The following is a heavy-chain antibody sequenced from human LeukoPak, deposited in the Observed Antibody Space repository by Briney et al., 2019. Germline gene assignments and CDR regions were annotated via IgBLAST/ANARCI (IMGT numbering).Heavy chain of an antibody. CDR1: GGSISTYY. J-gene: IGHJ4*02. D-gene: IGHD6-6*01. V-gene: IGHV4-4*07. CDR3: ARLYSSSSHFDY. Sequence: SETLSLTCTVSGGSISTYYWSWIWQPAGKGLEWIGHIYTSGTTNYNPSLKSRVTMSVDTSKNQFSLKLNSVTAADTAVYYCARLYSSSSHFDYWGQGTLVTVSS. CDR2: IYTSGTT.